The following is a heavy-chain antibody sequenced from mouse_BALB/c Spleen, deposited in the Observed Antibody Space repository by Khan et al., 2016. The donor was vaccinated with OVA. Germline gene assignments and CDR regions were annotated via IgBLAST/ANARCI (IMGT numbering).Heavy chain of an antibody. CDR1: SDSITSGF. J-gene: IGHJ4*01. D-gene: IGHD1-1*01. CDR2: ITYSGNI. V-gene: IGHV3-8*02. Sequence: EVQLQESGPSLVKPSQTLSLSCSVTSDSITSGFWNWTRKFPGNKFEYLGYITYSGNIYYNPSLKSRISITRDTSKSQYYLQLNSVTTEDTATYYCARSYGSWAMDYWGQGTSVTVSS. CDR3: ARSYGSWAMDY.